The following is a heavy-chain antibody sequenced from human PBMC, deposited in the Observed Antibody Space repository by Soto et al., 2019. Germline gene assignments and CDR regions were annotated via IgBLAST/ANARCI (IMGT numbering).Heavy chain of an antibody. CDR1: GGSIISSDSY. D-gene: IGHD2-15*01. CDR2: IYYSGHT. J-gene: IGHJ5*02. Sequence: NPSETLSLTCTLSGGSIISSDSYWGWIRQPPGKGLEWIGSIYYSGHTYFNVSLKSRVSISIDTSKHQFSLTLNSMTAADTAIYYCAGNRGISAGGTQGWFDPWGQGTLVTVSS. V-gene: IGHV4-39*01. CDR3: AGNRGISAGGTQGWFDP.